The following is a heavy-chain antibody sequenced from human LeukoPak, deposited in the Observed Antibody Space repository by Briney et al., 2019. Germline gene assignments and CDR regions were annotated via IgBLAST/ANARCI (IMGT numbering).Heavy chain of an antibody. V-gene: IGHV3-7*03. D-gene: IGHD3-16*01. CDR1: GFTFSSYW. CDR2: IKQDGSEK. Sequence: GGSLRLSCAASGFTFSSYWMSWVRQAPGKGLEWVANIKQDGSEKYYVDSVKGRFTISRDNAKNSLCLQIISLRAEDTAVYYCARLGEKADFDYWGQGTLVTVSS. J-gene: IGHJ4*02. CDR3: ARLGEKADFDY.